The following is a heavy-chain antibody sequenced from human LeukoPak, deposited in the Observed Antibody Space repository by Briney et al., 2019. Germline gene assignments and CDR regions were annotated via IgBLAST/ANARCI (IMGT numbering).Heavy chain of an antibody. CDR1: GGSISSYY. CDR2: IYYSGST. V-gene: IGHV4-59*01. Sequence: PSETLSLTCTVSGGSISSYYWSWIRQPPGKGLEWIGYIYYSGSTNYNPSLKSRVTISVDTSKNQFSLKLSSVTAADTAVYYCARDSGRAAARGWFDPWGQGTLVTVSS. CDR3: ARDSGRAAARGWFDP. J-gene: IGHJ5*02. D-gene: IGHD6-13*01.